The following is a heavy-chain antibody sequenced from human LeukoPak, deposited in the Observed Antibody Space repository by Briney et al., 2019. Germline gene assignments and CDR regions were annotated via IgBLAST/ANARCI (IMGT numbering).Heavy chain of an antibody. CDR1: GGSFSGYY. D-gene: IGHD5-12*01. V-gene: IGHV4-34*01. CDR3: ARPRNTGYEYYLDY. Sequence: PSETLSLTCAVYGGSFSGYYWSWIRQPPGKGLEWIGEINHSGSTNYNPSLKSRVTISVDTSKNQFSLKLSSVTAADTAVYYCARPRNTGYEYYLDYWGQGTLVTVSS. J-gene: IGHJ4*02. CDR2: INHSGST.